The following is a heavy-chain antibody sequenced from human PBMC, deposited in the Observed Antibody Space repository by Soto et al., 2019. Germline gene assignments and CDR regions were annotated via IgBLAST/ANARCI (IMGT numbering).Heavy chain of an antibody. CDR2: IYYSGTT. CDR1: GGSIRSYY. V-gene: IGHV4-59*01. CDR3: ATLTGNNWFDP. Sequence: SETLSLTCTVSGGSIRSYYWSWIRQPPGKGLEWIGFIYYSGTTNSNPSLKSRVTMSVDTSKNQFSLKLSSVTAADTATYYCATLTGNNWFDPWGQGTLVTVSS. J-gene: IGHJ5*02. D-gene: IGHD1-20*01.